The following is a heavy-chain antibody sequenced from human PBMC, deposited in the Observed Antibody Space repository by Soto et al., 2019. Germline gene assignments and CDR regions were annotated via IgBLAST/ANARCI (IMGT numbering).Heavy chain of an antibody. Sequence: SEKLYCKAAGYRFTDYHIHWVRQAPGQGLEWLGRINPKSGGTSTAQKFQGWVTMTTDTSISTASMELTRLTSDDTAIYYCASGESKACSYAVCLLLYIPVADVWG. CDR2: INPKSGGT. D-gene: IGHD3-16*02. CDR1: GYRFTDYH. V-gene: IGHV1-2*04. J-gene: IGHJ3*01. CDR3: ASGESKACSYAVCLLLYIPVADV.